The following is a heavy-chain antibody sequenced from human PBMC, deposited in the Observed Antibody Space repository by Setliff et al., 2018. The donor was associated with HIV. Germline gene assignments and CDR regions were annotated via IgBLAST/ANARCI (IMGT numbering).Heavy chain of an antibody. D-gene: IGHD3-22*01. CDR2: ISDDGSAK. Sequence: PGGSLRLSCAASGFNFNNHAMHWVRQAPGKGPECVAVISDDGSAKYYGDSVKGRFTISRDNSKKTLYLQMNSLRAEDTAVYYCAREYYYDTPNNWFDPWGQGTLVTVSS. V-gene: IGHV3-30*04. CDR1: GFNFNNHA. J-gene: IGHJ5*02. CDR3: AREYYYDTPNNWFDP.